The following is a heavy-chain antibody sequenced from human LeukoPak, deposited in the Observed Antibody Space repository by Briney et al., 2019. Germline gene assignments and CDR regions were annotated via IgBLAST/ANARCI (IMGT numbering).Heavy chain of an antibody. J-gene: IGHJ4*02. CDR1: GYSLSELS. CDR2: FDPVDDEA. CDR3: ATDVTGTAPYDF. Sequence: GASVKVSCKVSGYSLSELSIHWVRQAPGKGLEWMGGFDPVDDEAIYAQSLQGRVTMTEDTSTDTAYMELSGLTSDDAAVYYCATDVTGTAPYDFWGQGTLVTVS. D-gene: IGHD1-1*01. V-gene: IGHV1-24*01.